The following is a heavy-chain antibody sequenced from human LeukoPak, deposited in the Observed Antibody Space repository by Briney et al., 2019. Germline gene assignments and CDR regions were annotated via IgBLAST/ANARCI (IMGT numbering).Heavy chain of an antibody. J-gene: IGHJ5*02. D-gene: IGHD3-3*01. Sequence: SETLSLTCTVSGGSISSSSYYWGWIRQPPGKGLEWIGSIYYSGSTYYNPSLKSRVTISVDTSKNQFSLKLSSVTAADTAVYYCARSGVTIFGVVKLAKGMGNWFDPWGQGTLVTVSS. CDR2: IYYSGST. CDR3: ARSGVTIFGVVKLAKGMGNWFDP. V-gene: IGHV4-39*01. CDR1: GGSISSSSYY.